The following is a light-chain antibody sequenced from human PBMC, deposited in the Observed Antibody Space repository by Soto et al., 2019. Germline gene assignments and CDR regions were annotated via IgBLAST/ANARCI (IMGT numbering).Light chain of an antibody. CDR1: SSDVGTYNY. CDR2: EVS. J-gene: IGLJ1*01. CDR3: SSYTSSSTYV. V-gene: IGLV2-14*01. Sequence: THPACVSGSPGQSITISCTGTSSDVGTYNYVSWYQLHPGKAPKLMVYEVSNRPSGVSNRFSGSKSGNTASLTISGLQAEDEADYHCSSYTSSSTYVFGTGTKVTVL.